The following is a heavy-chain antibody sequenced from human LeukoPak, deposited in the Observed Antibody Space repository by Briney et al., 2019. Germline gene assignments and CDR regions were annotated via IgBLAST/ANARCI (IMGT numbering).Heavy chain of an antibody. CDR1: GFSGSLYG. CDR3: ARGLRQAGLAPLEF. Sequence: PGGSLRLSCAASGFSGSLYGMHWVRQAPGKGLEWVAFLRSDTNSEHYAVSVKGRFAISRDTSKDTLNLQMRSLRVEDTALYYCARGLRQAGLAPLEFWGQGTQVIVSS. V-gene: IGHV3-30*02. J-gene: IGHJ4*02. D-gene: IGHD3-10*01. CDR2: LRSDTNSE.